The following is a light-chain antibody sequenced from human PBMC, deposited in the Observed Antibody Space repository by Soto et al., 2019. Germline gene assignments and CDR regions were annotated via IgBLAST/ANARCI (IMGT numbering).Light chain of an antibody. Sequence: QSALTQPRSVSGSPGQSVTISCTGTSSDVGGYNYVSWYQQYPGKAPKLMIYDVTKRPSGVPDRFSGSKSGNTASLTISGLQADDEADYYCCSYAGSYSFYVFGTGTKLTVL. CDR3: CSYAGSYSFYV. J-gene: IGLJ1*01. CDR2: DVT. V-gene: IGLV2-11*01. CDR1: SSDVGGYNY.